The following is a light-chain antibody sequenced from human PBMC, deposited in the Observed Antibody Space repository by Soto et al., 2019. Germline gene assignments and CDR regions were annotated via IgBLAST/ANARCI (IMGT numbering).Light chain of an antibody. J-gene: IGKJ5*01. V-gene: IGKV3-20*01. CDR2: GVS. CDR3: QKYANSPIT. CDR1: QSVSSSY. Sequence: ELVLTQSPGTLSLSPGARATLSCRSSQSVSSSYLAWYQQKPGQATRLLIYGVSSRASGIPDRFFGSGSGTDFTLTINRLEPEEFAVYYCQKYANSPITVGQGTRLEIK.